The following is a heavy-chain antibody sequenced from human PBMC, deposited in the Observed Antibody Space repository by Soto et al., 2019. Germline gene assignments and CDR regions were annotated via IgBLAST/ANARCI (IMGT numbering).Heavy chain of an antibody. Sequence: QVQLVQSAPELTKPGASVKVSCRVSGHISGHYGISWVRLRAGQGLEWMGWISAHRGHTNYAHKFRGSVTMTTDPSTATVSMELTNLLSDDAAVYFCARDGDQWDQRFCDHWGQGTLVTVSS. CDR3: ARDGDQWDQRFCDH. V-gene: IGHV1-18*01. CDR2: ISAHRGHT. D-gene: IGHD1-26*01. CDR1: GHISGHYG. J-gene: IGHJ4*02.